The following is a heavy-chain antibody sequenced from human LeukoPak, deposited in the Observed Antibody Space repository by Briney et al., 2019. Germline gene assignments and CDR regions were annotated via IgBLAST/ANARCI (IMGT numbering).Heavy chain of an antibody. CDR2: IIPIFGTA. D-gene: IGHD1-7*01. Sequence: GASVKVSCKASGGTFSSYAISWVRQAPGQGLEWMGGIIPIFGTANYAQKFQGRVTITTDESTSTAYMELSSLRSEDTAVYYCARKFGPRGNWNYGWNWFDPWGQGTLVTVSS. V-gene: IGHV1-69*05. CDR1: GGTFSSYA. CDR3: ARKFGPRGNWNYGWNWFDP. J-gene: IGHJ5*02.